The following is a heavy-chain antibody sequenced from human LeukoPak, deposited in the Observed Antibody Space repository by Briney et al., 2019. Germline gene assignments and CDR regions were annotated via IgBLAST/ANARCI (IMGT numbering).Heavy chain of an antibody. CDR3: ARYESSGWPYYYYYMDV. CDR1: GFSFSSYW. D-gene: IGHD6-19*01. V-gene: IGHV3-7*01. J-gene: IGHJ6*03. Sequence: GGSLRLSCAAAGFSFSSYWMSWVRQAPGKGLEWVANIKQDGSEKYYVDSVKVRFSIARDNAKTSLYLQMNSLRAEDTAVYYCARYESSGWPYYYYYMDVWGKGTTVTISS. CDR2: IKQDGSEK.